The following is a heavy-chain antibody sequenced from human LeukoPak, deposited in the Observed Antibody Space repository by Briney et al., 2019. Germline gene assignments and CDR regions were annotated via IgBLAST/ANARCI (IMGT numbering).Heavy chain of an antibody. V-gene: IGHV4-34*01. CDR2: INHSGST. D-gene: IGHD1-26*01. J-gene: IGHJ4*02. CDR3: AQSGSYPDYFDY. Sequence: KPSETLSLTCAVYGGSFSGYYWSWIRQPPGKGLEWTGEINHSGSTNYNPSLKSRVTISVDTSKNQFSLKLSSVTAADTAVYYCAQSGSYPDYFDYWGQGTLVTVSS. CDR1: GGSFSGYY.